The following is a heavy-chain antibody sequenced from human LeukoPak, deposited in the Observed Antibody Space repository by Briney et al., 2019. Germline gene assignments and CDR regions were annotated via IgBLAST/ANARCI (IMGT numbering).Heavy chain of an antibody. CDR2: ISAYNGST. J-gene: IGHJ6*02. CDR1: GYTFTSYG. D-gene: IGHD4-23*01. CDR3: ARSSTTVVESYYYYGMDV. V-gene: IGHV1-18*01. Sequence: ASVKVSCKASGYTFTSYGISWVRQAPGQGLEWMGWISAYNGSTNYAQKLQGRVTMTTDTSTSTAYMELRSLRSDDTAVYYCARSSTTVVESYYYYGMDVWGQGTTVTVSS.